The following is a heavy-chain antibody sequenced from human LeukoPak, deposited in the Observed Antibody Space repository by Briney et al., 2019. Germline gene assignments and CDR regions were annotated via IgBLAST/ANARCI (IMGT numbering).Heavy chain of an antibody. CDR1: GYTFTSYA. V-gene: IGHV1-3*01. CDR2: INGGSNNA. D-gene: IGHD3-10*01. Sequence: ASVKVSCKASGYTFTSYAMHWVRQAPGQRLEWMGWINGGSNNAKYLQKFQGRVTISRDTSASTAYMELSSLRSEDTAVYYCARSLGSHNFDYWGQGTLVTVSS. CDR3: ARSLGSHNFDY. J-gene: IGHJ4*02.